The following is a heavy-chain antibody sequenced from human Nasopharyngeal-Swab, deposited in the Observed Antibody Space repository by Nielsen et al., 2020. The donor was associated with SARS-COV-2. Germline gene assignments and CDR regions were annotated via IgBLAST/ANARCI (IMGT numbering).Heavy chain of an antibody. Sequence: SVKVSCKVSGYTLTELSMHWVRQAPGKGLEWMGGFDPEDGETIYAQKFQGRVTMTEDTSTDTAYMELSSLRSEDTAVYYCATVLLWFGDHAEYFQHWGQGTLVTVSS. D-gene: IGHD3-10*01. CDR3: ATVLLWFGDHAEYFQH. V-gene: IGHV1-24*01. CDR2: FDPEDGET. J-gene: IGHJ1*01. CDR1: GYTLTELS.